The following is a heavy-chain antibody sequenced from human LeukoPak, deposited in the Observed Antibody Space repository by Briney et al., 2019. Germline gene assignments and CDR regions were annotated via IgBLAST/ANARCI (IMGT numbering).Heavy chain of an antibody. CDR1: GFTFSSYE. J-gene: IGHJ2*01. V-gene: IGHV3-48*03. CDR2: ISSSCSTI. Sequence: PGGSLRLSCAASGFTFSSYEMNWVRQAPGKGLEWVSYISSSCSTIYYADSVKGRFTISRDNAKNSLYLQMNSLGAEDAAVYYCASSYWYFDLWGRGTPVTVSS. CDR3: ASSYWYFDL.